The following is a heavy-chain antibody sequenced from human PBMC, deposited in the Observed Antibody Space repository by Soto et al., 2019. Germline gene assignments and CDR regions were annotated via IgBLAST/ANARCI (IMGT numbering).Heavy chain of an antibody. CDR3: ARERYCSSTSCYSQPYYYMDV. J-gene: IGHJ6*03. D-gene: IGHD2-2*01. Sequence: SETLSLTCTVSGGSISSYYWSWIRQPPGKGLEWIGYIYYSGSTNYNPSLKSRVTISVDTSKNQFSLKLSSVTAADTAVYHCARERYCSSTSCYSQPYYYMDVWGKGTTVTVSS. CDR2: IYYSGST. V-gene: IGHV4-59*01. CDR1: GGSISSYY.